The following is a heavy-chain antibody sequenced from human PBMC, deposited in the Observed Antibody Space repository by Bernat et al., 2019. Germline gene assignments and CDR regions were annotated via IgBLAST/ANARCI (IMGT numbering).Heavy chain of an antibody. CDR1: GFTFNNYG. CDR3: AKAYEILSPGLADS. D-gene: IGHD3-9*01. J-gene: IGHJ4*02. Sequence: QVQLVESGGGVVQPGRSLRLSCAASGFTFNNYGMHWVRQAPGKGLEWVTVISYEGSNKFYADSVKGRFTTSRDNSKNTLFLQMDSLRAEDTAVYYCAKAYEILSPGLADSWGQGTLVTVSS. V-gene: IGHV3-30*18. CDR2: ISYEGSNK.